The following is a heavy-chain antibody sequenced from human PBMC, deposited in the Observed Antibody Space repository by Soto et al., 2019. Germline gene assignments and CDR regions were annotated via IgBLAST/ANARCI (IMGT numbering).Heavy chain of an antibody. CDR3: AKEAYYYDSSGYEGWYFDL. CDR1: GFTFSSYG. J-gene: IGHJ2*01. D-gene: IGHD3-22*01. V-gene: IGHV3-30*18. CDR2: ISYDGSNK. Sequence: QVQLVESGGGVVQPGRSLRLSCAASGFTFSSYGMHWVRQAPGKGLEWVAVISYDGSNKYYADSVKGRFTISRDNSKNTLYLQMNSLRGEDTAVYYCAKEAYYYDSSGYEGWYFDLWGRGTLATDAS.